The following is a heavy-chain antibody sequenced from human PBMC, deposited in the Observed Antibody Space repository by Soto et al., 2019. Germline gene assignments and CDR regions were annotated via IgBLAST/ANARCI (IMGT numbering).Heavy chain of an antibody. CDR1: GYIFTTYG. Sequence: QVQLVQSGAEVKKPGASVKVSCKSSGYIFTTYGISWVRQAPGQGLEWMGWISAYNGNTNYAQKLQGRVTMTTDTSTRTTYMELRSLRSDDTAVYYCARDLITIFGVVGGDFQHWGQGTLVTVSS. CDR2: ISAYNGNT. J-gene: IGHJ1*01. D-gene: IGHD3-3*01. V-gene: IGHV1-18*01. CDR3: ARDLITIFGVVGGDFQH.